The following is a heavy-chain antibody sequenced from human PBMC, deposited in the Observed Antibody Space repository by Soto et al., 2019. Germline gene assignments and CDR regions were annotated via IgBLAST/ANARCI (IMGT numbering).Heavy chain of an antibody. V-gene: IGHV4-38-2*01. J-gene: IGHJ4*02. CDR1: GYSISHGYY. Sequence: PSETLSLTCAVSGYSISHGYYCCWIRQPPGKGLEQIARLYHSGCTYYNPSLKSRVTISVDASKNQFSVKPSSVTAADTAIYHCARVSRASGSYYFDYWAQGALVTVSS. CDR2: LYHSGCT. CDR3: ARVSRASGSYYFDY. D-gene: IGHD1-26*01.